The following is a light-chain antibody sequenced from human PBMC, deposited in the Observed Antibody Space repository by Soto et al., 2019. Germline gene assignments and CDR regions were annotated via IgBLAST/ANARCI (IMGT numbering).Light chain of an antibody. CDR3: QQYSSPPLT. CDR1: QSLLYSSNNKNY. J-gene: IGKJ4*01. Sequence: DIVMTQSPDSLAVSLGERATINCKSSQSLLYSSNNKNYLTWYQQKPGQPPKLLIYWASTRESGVPDRFSGSGSGTDFTLTISSLQAEDVAVYYCQQYSSPPLTFGGGTK. V-gene: IGKV4-1*01. CDR2: WAS.